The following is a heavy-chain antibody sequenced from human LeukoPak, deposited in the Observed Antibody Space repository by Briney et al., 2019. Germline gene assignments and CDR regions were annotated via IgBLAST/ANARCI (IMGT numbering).Heavy chain of an antibody. CDR1: GFTSSSHG. CDR2: ITSDGGST. D-gene: IGHD6-19*01. CDR3: ARVAVWLGDAFDI. J-gene: IGHJ3*02. V-gene: IGHV3-64*01. Sequence: GGSPRHSCVASGFTSSSHGMHWVRQTPGEGLEYVSAITSDGGSTFYANSVKGRFTISRDNSKNTVYLQMGSLRAEDLAVYYCARVAVWLGDAFDIWGQGTMVTVSS.